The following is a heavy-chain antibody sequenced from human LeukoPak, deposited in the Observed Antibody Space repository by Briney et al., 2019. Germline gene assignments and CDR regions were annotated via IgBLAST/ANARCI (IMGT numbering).Heavy chain of an antibody. Sequence: ASVKVSCKASGYTFTGYYMHWVRQAPGQGLEWMGWINPNSGGTNYAQKFQGRVTMTRDTSISTAYMELRSLRSDDTAVYYCAIGSSGYYSTHYFDYWGQGTLVTVSS. CDR3: AIGSSGYYSTHYFDY. CDR1: GYTFTGYY. D-gene: IGHD3-22*01. CDR2: INPNSGGT. V-gene: IGHV1-2*02. J-gene: IGHJ4*02.